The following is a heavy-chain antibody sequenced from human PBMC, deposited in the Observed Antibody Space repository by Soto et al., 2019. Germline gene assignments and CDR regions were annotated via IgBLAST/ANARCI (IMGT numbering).Heavy chain of an antibody. CDR3: ARDAVSGVMDV. Sequence: GGSLRLSCAASGFTVSSYSINWVRQAPGKGLEWVSSISSSSSYIYYADSVKGRFTISRDNAKNSLYLQMNSLRAEDTAVYYCARDAVSGVMDVWGKGTTVTVSS. CDR1: GFTVSSYS. CDR2: ISSSSSYI. V-gene: IGHV3-21*01. D-gene: IGHD1-26*01. J-gene: IGHJ6*03.